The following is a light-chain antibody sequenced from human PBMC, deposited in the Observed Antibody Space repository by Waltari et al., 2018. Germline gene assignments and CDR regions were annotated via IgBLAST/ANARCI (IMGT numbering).Light chain of an antibody. Sequence: QSVLTQPPSVSAAPGQKVTISCSGSSSNIGNNYVSWYQQLPGTAPKLLIYENNKRPSGIPDRFSGSKSGTSATLGITGLQTGDEADYYCGTWDSSLSAWVFGG. CDR1: SSNIGNNY. V-gene: IGLV1-51*02. CDR3: GTWDSSLSAWV. CDR2: ENN. J-gene: IGLJ3*02.